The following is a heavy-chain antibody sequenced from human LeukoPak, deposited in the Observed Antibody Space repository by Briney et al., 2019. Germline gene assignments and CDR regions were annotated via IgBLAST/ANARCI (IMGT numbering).Heavy chain of an antibody. D-gene: IGHD5-12*01. Sequence: GGSLRLSCAASGFTFTNYWMHWVRQAPGKGLEWVSLISGDGGSTYYADSVKGRFTISRDNSKNSLYLQMNSLRTEDTALYYCAKDIKRATDYWGQGTLVTVSS. CDR1: GFTFTNYW. J-gene: IGHJ4*02. CDR3: AKDIKRATDY. V-gene: IGHV3-43*02. CDR2: ISGDGGST.